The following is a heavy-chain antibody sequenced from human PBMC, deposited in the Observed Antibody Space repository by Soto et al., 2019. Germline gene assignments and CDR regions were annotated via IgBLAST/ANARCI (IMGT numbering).Heavy chain of an antibody. V-gene: IGHV4-34*01. CDR2: INHSGST. CDR3: ARGRMYLPRGLYGSGSYYGNWFDP. CDR1: GGSFSGYY. J-gene: IGHJ5*02. Sequence: SETLSLTCAVYGGSFSGYYWSWIRQPPGKGLEWIGEINHSGSTNYNPSLKSRVTISVDTSKNQFSLKLSSVTAADTAVYYCARGRMYLPRGLYGSGSYYGNWFDPWGQGTLVTVSS. D-gene: IGHD3-10*01.